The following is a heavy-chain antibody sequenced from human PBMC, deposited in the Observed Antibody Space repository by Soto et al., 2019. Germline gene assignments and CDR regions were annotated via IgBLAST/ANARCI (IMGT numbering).Heavy chain of an antibody. J-gene: IGHJ4*02. CDR2: INHSGST. Sequence: SETLSLTCAVYGGSFSGYYWSWIRQPPGKGLEWIGEINHSGSTNYNPSLKSRVTISVDTSKNQFSLKLSSVTAADTAVYYCARVRGGSSSWPWDYWGQGTLVTGSS. CDR3: ARVRGGSSSWPWDY. CDR1: GGSFSGYY. V-gene: IGHV4-34*01. D-gene: IGHD6-13*01.